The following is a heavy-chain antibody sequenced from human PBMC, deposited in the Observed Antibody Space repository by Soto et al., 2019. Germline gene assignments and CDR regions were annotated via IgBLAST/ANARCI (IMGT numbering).Heavy chain of an antibody. Sequence: SVKVSCKASGGTFSSYAISWVRQAPGQGLEWMGGIIPIFGTANYAQKFQGRVTITADESTSTAYMELSSLRSEDTAVYYCAREMRGGTYYDYVWGSYRYLFFDYWGQGTLVTVSS. J-gene: IGHJ4*02. CDR2: IIPIFGTA. V-gene: IGHV1-69*13. D-gene: IGHD3-16*02. CDR3: AREMRGGTYYDYVWGSYRYLFFDY. CDR1: GGTFSSYA.